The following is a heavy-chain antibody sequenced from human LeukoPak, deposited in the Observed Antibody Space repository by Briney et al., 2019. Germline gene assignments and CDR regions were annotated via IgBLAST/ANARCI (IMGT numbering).Heavy chain of an antibody. V-gene: IGHV3-23*01. Sequence: GGSLRLSCAASGFTFSDYTMNWVRQAPGKGLEWVSAISGSGGSTYYADSVKGRFTISRDNSKNTLYLQMNSLRAEDTAVYYCARGGKNVVPAAPLDYWGQGTLVTVSS. CDR1: GFTFSDYT. CDR3: ARGGKNVVPAAPLDY. CDR2: ISGSGGST. J-gene: IGHJ4*02. D-gene: IGHD2-2*01.